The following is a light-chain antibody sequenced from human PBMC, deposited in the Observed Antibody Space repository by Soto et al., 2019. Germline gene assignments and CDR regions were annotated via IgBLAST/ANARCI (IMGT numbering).Light chain of an antibody. J-gene: IGLJ1*01. CDR2: DVN. CDR1: SSDVVGYDY. Sequence: QSALTQPASVSGSPGQSITISCTGTSSDVVGYDYVSWYQQLPGKAPKLLIYDVNNRPSGVSHRFSGSKSGNTASLTISGLQAEDEADYYCSSYTGSSTFVFGTGTKLTVL. CDR3: SSYTGSSTFV. V-gene: IGLV2-14*01.